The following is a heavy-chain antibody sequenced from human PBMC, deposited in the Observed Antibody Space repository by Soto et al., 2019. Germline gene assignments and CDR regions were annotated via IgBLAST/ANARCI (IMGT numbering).Heavy chain of an antibody. J-gene: IGHJ6*02. Sequence: LGASLKISCVGSGFSFSRYTVGWVRQVPGKGLEWMGVIHPGDSDTIYSPSFQGQVTISADKSISTAYLQWSSLKASDTAMYYCTLSYGDSYYYYYGMDVWGQGTTVTVSS. CDR1: GFSFSRYT. V-gene: IGHV5-51*01. CDR2: IHPGDSDT. D-gene: IGHD4-17*01. CDR3: TLSYGDSYYYYYGMDV.